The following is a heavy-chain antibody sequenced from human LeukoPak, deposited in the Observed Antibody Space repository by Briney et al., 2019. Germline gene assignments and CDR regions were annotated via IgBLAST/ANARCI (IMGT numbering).Heavy chain of an antibody. CDR3: ARATLDLRFGELRVNNWFDP. D-gene: IGHD3-10*01. CDR1: GYTFSTYG. Sequence: AASVTVSFKASGYTFSTYGISWVRQAPGQGLEWMGWISAYNGNTNYAQKLQGRVTITTDTSTTTAYMELRGLRSDDTAVYYCARATLDLRFGELRVNNWFDPWGQGTLVTVSS. J-gene: IGHJ5*02. CDR2: ISAYNGNT. V-gene: IGHV1-18*01.